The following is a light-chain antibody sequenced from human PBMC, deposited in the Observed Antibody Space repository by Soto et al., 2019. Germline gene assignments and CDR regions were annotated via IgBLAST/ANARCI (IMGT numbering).Light chain of an antibody. CDR2: DAS. Sequence: DIQMTHSPSPLSASVGDRVTLTCRAIQSISGWLAWYQQKPGKVPPVLMYDASKLESGVPSRFSGGGSGTEFTLTISSLQPDAFGTYYCQQYNSYHWTFGQGTKAEIK. V-gene: IGKV1-5*01. CDR1: QSISGW. CDR3: QQYNSYHWT. J-gene: IGKJ1*01.